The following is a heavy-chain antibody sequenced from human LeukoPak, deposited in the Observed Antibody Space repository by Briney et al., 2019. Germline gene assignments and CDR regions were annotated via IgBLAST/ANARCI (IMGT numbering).Heavy chain of an antibody. Sequence: XXTLXLTCAVYGGSFSGYYWSWIRQPPGKGLEWIGXINHSGSTNYNPSLKSRVTISVDTSKNQFSLKLSSVTAADTAVYYCARAPRGYCSSTSCPYYYYGMDVWGKGTTVTVSS. CDR2: INHSGST. V-gene: IGHV4-34*01. J-gene: IGHJ6*04. CDR3: ARAPRGYCSSTSCPYYYYGMDV. D-gene: IGHD2-2*01. CDR1: GGSFSGYY.